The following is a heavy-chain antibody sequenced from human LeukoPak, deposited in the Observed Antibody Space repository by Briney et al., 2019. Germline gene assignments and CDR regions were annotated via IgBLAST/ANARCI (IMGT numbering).Heavy chain of an antibody. J-gene: IGHJ4*02. CDR2: ISSSGSTI. CDR3: AKDKRRYSYGYMGGFDY. V-gene: IGHV3-48*03. CDR1: GFTFSSYE. Sequence: GGSLRPSCAASGFTFSSYEMNWVRQAPGKGLEWVSYISSSGSTIYYADSVKGRFIISRDNSKNMMYLQMNSLRAEDTAVYYCAKDKRRYSYGYMGGFDYWGQGTLVTVSS. D-gene: IGHD5-18*01.